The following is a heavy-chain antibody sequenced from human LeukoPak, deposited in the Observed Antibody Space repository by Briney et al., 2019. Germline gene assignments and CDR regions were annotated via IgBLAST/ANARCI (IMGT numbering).Heavy chain of an antibody. J-gene: IGHJ6*02. CDR2: INHSGST. D-gene: IGHD3-10*01. CDR1: GGSFSGYY. V-gene: IGHV4-34*01. CDR3: ARFSMVPDGMDV. Sequence: PSETLSLTCAVYGGSFSGYYWSWIRQPPGKGLEWIGEINHSGSTNYNPSLKSRVTISVDTSKNQFSLKLSSVTAADMAVYYCARFSMVPDGMDVWGQGTTVTVSS.